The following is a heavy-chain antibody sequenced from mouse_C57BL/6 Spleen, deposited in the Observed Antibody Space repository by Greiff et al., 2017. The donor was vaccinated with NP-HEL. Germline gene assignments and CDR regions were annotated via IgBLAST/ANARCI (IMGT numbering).Heavy chain of an antibody. D-gene: IGHD1-1*01. CDR2: IDPENGDT. CDR3: TTGLLRSFDY. Sequence: EVQLQQSGAELVRPGASVKLSCTASGFNIKDDYMHWVKQRPEQGLEWIGWIDPENGDTEYASKFQGKATITADTSSNTAYLQLSSLTSEDTAVYYCTTGLLRSFDYWGQGTTLTVSS. V-gene: IGHV14-4*01. CDR1: GFNIKDDY. J-gene: IGHJ2*01.